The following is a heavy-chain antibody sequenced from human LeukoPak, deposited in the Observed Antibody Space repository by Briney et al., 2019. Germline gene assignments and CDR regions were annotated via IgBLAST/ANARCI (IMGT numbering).Heavy chain of an antibody. CDR1: GFSFSSYE. Sequence: GGSLRLSCAVSGFSFSSYEMNWVRQAPGKGLEWVSYISSSGSTKYYADSVKGRFTISRDNSKSTLYLQMNNLRPDDTAVYYCARDFGYWGQGTLVTVSS. J-gene: IGHJ4*02. CDR3: ARDFGY. CDR2: ISSSGSTK. V-gene: IGHV3-48*03.